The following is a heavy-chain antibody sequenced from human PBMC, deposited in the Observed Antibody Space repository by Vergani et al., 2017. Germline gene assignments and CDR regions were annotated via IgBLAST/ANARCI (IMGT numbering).Heavy chain of an antibody. CDR3: ARGNSLGSY. Sequence: QVQLQESGPGLVKPSQTLSLTCTVSGDSISSGNYYWNWIRQPAGKGLEWIGRIYTSGSINYNPSLESRVTISVDTSKNQFSLNLSSVTAADTAVYYCARGNSLGSYWGQGTLVTVSS. CDR2: IYTSGSI. V-gene: IGHV4-61*02. J-gene: IGHJ4*02. CDR1: GDSISSGNYY. D-gene: IGHD1-7*01.